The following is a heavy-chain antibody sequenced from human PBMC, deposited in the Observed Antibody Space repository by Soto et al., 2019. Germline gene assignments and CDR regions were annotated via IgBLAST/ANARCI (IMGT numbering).Heavy chain of an antibody. CDR2: INAGNGNT. V-gene: IGHV1-3*01. CDR1: GYTFTSYA. CDR3: ARGEDGGSPWRNYYYYGMDV. Sequence: QVQLVQSGAEVKKPGASVKVSCKASGYTFTSYAMHWVRQAPGQRLEWMGWINAGNGNTKYSQKFQGRVTITRDTSASTAYMELSSLRSEDTAVYYCARGEDGGSPWRNYYYYGMDVWGQGTTVTVSS. D-gene: IGHD3-10*01. J-gene: IGHJ6*02.